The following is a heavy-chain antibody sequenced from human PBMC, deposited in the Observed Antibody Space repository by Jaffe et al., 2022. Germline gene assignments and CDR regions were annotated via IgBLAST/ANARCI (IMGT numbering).Heavy chain of an antibody. CDR3: ARSDSSGYPRAYYYYMDV. Sequence: EVQLVESGGGLVQPGGSLRLSCAASGFTVSSNYMSWVRQAPGKGLEWVSVIYSGGSTYYADSVKGRFTISRDNSKNTLYLQMNSLRAEDTAVYYCARSDSSGYPRAYYYYMDVWGKGTTVTVSS. J-gene: IGHJ6*03. D-gene: IGHD3-22*01. V-gene: IGHV3-66*02. CDR1: GFTVSSNY. CDR2: IYSGGST.